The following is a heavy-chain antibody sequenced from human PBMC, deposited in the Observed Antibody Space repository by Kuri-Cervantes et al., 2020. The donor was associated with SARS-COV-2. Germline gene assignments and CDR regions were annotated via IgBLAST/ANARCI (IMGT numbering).Heavy chain of an antibody. CDR2: INHSGST. CDR3: ARVRIFGVPGFAFDI. D-gene: IGHD3-3*01. Sequence: ETLSLTCAVYGGSFSGYYWSWIRQPPGKGLEWIGEINHSGSTNYNPSLKSRVTISVDTSKNQFSLKLSSVTAADTAVYYCARVRIFGVPGFAFDIWGQGTMVTVSS. J-gene: IGHJ3*02. CDR1: GGSFSGYY. V-gene: IGHV4-34*01.